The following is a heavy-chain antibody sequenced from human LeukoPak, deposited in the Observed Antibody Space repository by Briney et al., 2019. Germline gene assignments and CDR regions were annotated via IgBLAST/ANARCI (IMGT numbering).Heavy chain of an antibody. Sequence: GGSLRLSCAASGFTFSSYAMSWVRQAPGKGLEWVSAIGGSGGSTYYADSVKGRFTISRDNSKNTLYLQMNSLRAEDTAVYYCAEVSAAGKTGFFDYWGQGTLVTVSS. D-gene: IGHD6-13*01. J-gene: IGHJ4*02. V-gene: IGHV3-23*01. CDR2: IGGSGGST. CDR1: GFTFSSYA. CDR3: AEVSAAGKTGFFDY.